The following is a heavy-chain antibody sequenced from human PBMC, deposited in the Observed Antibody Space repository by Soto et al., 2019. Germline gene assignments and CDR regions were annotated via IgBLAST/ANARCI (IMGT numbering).Heavy chain of an antibody. CDR2: ISYDGSNK. J-gene: IGHJ4*02. CDR1: GFTFSSYA. Sequence: QVQLVESGGGVVQPGRSLRLSCAASGFTFSSYAMHWVRQAPGKGLEWVAVISYDGSNKYYADSVKGRFTISRDNYKTRVYLQMNSLRAEDTAVYYCARAFSAPYDYVWGSYRYTGGYFDYWGQGTLVTVSS. V-gene: IGHV3-30-3*01. CDR3: ARAFSAPYDYVWGSYRYTGGYFDY. D-gene: IGHD3-16*02.